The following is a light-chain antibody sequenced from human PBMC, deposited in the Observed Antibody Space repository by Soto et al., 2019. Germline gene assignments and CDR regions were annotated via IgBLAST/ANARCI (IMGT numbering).Light chain of an antibody. CDR3: QAWDSSSYG. CDR2: QDS. J-gene: IGLJ1*01. Sequence: SYELTQPPSVSVSPGQTASITCSGDKFGEKYACWYQQKPGQSPVLVIYQDSKRPSVIPGRFSGSDSGNTAPLTISGTQVMYEADYYCQAWDSSSYGFGTGTKLTVL. CDR1: KFGEKY. V-gene: IGLV3-1*01.